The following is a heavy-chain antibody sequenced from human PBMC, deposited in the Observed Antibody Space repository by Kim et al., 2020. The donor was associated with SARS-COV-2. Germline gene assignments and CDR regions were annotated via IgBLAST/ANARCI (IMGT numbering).Heavy chain of an antibody. V-gene: IGHV4-39*02. CDR2: GGT. J-gene: IGHJ4*02. D-gene: IGHD6-13*01. Sequence: GGTYYNPTLKIRVTISVDTSRNQFSLKLSSVTAADTAVYYCARDSSWYYYWGQGTLVTVSS. CDR3: ARDSSWYYY.